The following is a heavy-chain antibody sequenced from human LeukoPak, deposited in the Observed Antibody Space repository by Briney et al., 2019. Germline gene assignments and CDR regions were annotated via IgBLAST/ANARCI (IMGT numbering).Heavy chain of an antibody. CDR3: AKGKGGSGTTFFDY. V-gene: IGHV3-66*01. CDR1: GFTVSSNY. CDR2: IYSGGST. J-gene: IGHJ4*02. D-gene: IGHD3-10*01. Sequence: GGSLRLSCAASGFTVSSNYMSWVRQAPGKGLEWVSVIYSGGSTYYADSVKGRFTISRDNSKNTLYLQMNSLRAEDTAVYYCAKGKGGSGTTFFDYWGQGTLVTVSS.